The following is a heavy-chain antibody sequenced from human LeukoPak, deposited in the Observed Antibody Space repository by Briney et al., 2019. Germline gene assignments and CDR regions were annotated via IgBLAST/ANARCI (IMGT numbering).Heavy chain of an antibody. V-gene: IGHV4-34*01. CDR1: GGSFSGYY. Sequence: SETLSLTCAVYGGSFSGYYWSWLRQPPGKGLEWIGEINHSGSTNYNPSLKSRVTISVDTSKNQFSLKLSSVTAADTAVYYCARIGRGLHPLRVYYFDYWGQGTLVTVSS. J-gene: IGHJ4*02. CDR2: INHSGST. D-gene: IGHD4-17*01. CDR3: ARIGRGLHPLRVYYFDY.